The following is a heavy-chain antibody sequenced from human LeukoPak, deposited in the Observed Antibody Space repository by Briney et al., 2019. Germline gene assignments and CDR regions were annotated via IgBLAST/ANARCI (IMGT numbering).Heavy chain of an antibody. Sequence: SVKVSCKASGGTFSSYAISWVRQAPGQGLEWMGGIIPIFGTANYAQKFQGRVTITADESTSTAYVELSSLRSEDTAVYYCARGSSYYYGSGSYYRAGWFDPWGQGTLVTVSS. CDR3: ARGSSYYYGSGSYYRAGWFDP. CDR2: IIPIFGTA. CDR1: GGTFSSYA. J-gene: IGHJ5*02. D-gene: IGHD3-10*01. V-gene: IGHV1-69*13.